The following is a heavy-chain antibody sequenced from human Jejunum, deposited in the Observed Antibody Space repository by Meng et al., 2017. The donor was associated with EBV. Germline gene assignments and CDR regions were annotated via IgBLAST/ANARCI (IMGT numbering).Heavy chain of an antibody. CDR3: VRGPPPDT. CDR2: INSDGSKA. J-gene: IGHJ5*02. V-gene: IGHV3-74*01. Sequence: VRLVESVGALVQPGASLILSGAAAGFTLSSYWRHWVRQAQGKGLVWVSRINSDGSKANYAGSVKGRFTISRDIAKNTLYLQLNSLRADDTAVYYCVRGPPPDTWGQGTLVTVSS. CDR1: GFTLSSYW.